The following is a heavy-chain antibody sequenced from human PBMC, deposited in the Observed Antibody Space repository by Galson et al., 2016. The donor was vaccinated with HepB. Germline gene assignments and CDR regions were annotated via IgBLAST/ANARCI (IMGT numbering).Heavy chain of an antibody. V-gene: IGHV3-48*02. D-gene: IGHD6-19*01. CDR2: ISTGGTI. CDR3: VRDWGSKQWVYFDY. Sequence: SLRLSCAASGFSFITYSLNWVRQSPGKGLEWVSYISTGGTIYYADSVKGRFTISRDNAKNSLFLQMNSLRDDDTAVYYCVRDWGSKQWVYFDYWGQGTQVTVSS. CDR1: GFSFITYS. J-gene: IGHJ4*02.